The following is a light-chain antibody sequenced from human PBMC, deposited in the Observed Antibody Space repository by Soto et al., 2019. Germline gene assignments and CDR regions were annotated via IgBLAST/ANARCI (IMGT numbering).Light chain of an antibody. CDR1: QTISSY. J-gene: IGKJ4*01. CDR3: QQRSARPLT. V-gene: IGKV3-11*01. CDR2: DAS. Sequence: EIVVTQSPATLSLSPGERATLSCRASQTISSYLAWYQQKPGQTPRLLIYDASNRATGIPARFSGSGSGTDFTLTISSLEPEDFAVYYCQQRSARPLTFGGGTKVEIK.